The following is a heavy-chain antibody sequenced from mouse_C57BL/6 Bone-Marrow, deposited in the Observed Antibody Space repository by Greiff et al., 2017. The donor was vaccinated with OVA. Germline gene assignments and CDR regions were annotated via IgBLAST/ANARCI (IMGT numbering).Heavy chain of an antibody. J-gene: IGHJ2*01. V-gene: IGHV5-9-1*02. CDR2: ISSGGDYI. D-gene: IGHD1-1*01. CDR3: TRDSSSLYYFDY. Sequence: EVKLVESGEGLVTPGGSLKLSCAASGFTFSSYAMSWVRQTPEKRLEWVAYISSGGDYIYYADTVKGRFTISRDNARNTLYLQMNSLKSEDTAMYDCTRDSSSLYYFDYWGQGTTLTVSS. CDR1: GFTFSSYA.